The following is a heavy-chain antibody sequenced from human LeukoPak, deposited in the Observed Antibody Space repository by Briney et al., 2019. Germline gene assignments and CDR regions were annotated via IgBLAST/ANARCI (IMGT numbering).Heavy chain of an antibody. CDR1: GGSISTSGYY. D-gene: IGHD2-15*01. V-gene: IGHV4-61*08. Sequence: SETLSLTCTVSGGSISTSGYYWSWIRQPPGKGLQWIGYIYYTGSTNYNPSLKSRVTISVDTSKNQYSLKLNSVTAADTAVYYCARDRSNGDCSGGSCYYERHFDYWGQGTLVTVSS. CDR3: ARDRSNGDCSGGSCYYERHFDY. CDR2: IYYTGST. J-gene: IGHJ4*02.